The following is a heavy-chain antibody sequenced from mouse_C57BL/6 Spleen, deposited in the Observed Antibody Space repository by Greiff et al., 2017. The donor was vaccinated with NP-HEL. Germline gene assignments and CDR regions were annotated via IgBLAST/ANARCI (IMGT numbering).Heavy chain of an antibody. CDR3: AIYSNFAWFAY. J-gene: IGHJ3*01. CDR2: ISSGSSTI. Sequence: EVQGVESGGGLVKPGGSLKLSCAASGFTFSDYGMHWVRQAPEKGLEWVAYISSGSSTIYYADTVKGRFTISRDNAKNTLFLQMTSLRSEDTAMYYCAIYSNFAWFAYWGQGTLVTVSA. D-gene: IGHD2-5*01. V-gene: IGHV5-17*01. CDR1: GFTFSDYG.